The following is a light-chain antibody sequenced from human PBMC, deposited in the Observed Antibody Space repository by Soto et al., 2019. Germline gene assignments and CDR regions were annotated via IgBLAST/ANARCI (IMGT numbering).Light chain of an antibody. J-gene: IGKJ2*01. CDR3: QQYGSSPPYT. V-gene: IGKV3-20*01. CDR1: HSVSSSY. Sequence: EIVLTQSPGTLSLSPGERATLSCRASHSVSSSYLAWYQQNPGQAPRLLIYGASSRATGIPDRFSGSGSGTDFTLPISRLEPEAFAVYYCQQYGSSPPYTFGQGTKLEIK. CDR2: GAS.